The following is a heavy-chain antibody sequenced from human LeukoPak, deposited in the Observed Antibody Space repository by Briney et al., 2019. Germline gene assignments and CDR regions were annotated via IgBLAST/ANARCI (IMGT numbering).Heavy chain of an antibody. D-gene: IGHD6-13*01. CDR1: GYTFTSYG. V-gene: IGHV1-18*01. J-gene: IGHJ3*02. CDR2: ISAYNGNT. CDR3: ARSGIAAAGRAFDI. Sequence: ASVNVSCKASGYTFTSYGISWVRQAPGQGLEWMGWISAYNGNTNYAQKLQGRVTMTTDTSTSTAYMELRSLRPGDTAVYYCARSGIAAAGRAFDIWGQGTMVTVSS.